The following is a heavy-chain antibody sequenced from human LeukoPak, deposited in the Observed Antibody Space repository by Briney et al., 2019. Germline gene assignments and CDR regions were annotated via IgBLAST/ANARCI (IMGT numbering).Heavy chain of an antibody. V-gene: IGHV3-48*04. CDR3: ARDKDGYTRDY. D-gene: IGHD5-24*01. Sequence: PGGSLRLSCAASGFTFSSYGMHWVRQAPGKGLEWVSYISSSGSTIYYADSVKGRFTISRDNAKNSLYLQMDSLRAEDTAVYYCARDKDGYTRDYWGQGTLVTVSS. CDR2: ISSSGSTI. J-gene: IGHJ4*02. CDR1: GFTFSSYG.